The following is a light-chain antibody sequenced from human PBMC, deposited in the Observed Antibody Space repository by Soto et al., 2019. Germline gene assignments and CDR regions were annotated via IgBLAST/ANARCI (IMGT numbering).Light chain of an antibody. CDR3: QQYGSSPPWT. V-gene: IGKV3-20*01. Sequence: EIVLTQSPGTLSLSPGERATLSCRASQSVSSSYLAWYQQKPGQATRLLIYGASSRATGIPDRFSGSGSGTDFTLTISRLEPDDFAVYYCQQYGSSPPWTFGQGTKVEIK. J-gene: IGKJ1*01. CDR1: QSVSSSY. CDR2: GAS.